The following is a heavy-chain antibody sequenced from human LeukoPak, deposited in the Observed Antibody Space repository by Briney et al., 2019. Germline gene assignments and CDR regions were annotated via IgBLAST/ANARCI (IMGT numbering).Heavy chain of an antibody. V-gene: IGHV4-31*03. CDR3: ARADATGGRFHAFDI. Sequence: TLSLTCPVSGGSISSGGYYWSWIRQHPGKGLEWMGYIYYSGSTYYNPSLKSRVTISVDTSKIQFSLKLSSVTAADTAVYYCARADATGGRFHAFDIWGQGTMVTVSS. CDR2: IYYSGST. CDR1: GGSISSGGYY. J-gene: IGHJ3*02. D-gene: IGHD3-3*01.